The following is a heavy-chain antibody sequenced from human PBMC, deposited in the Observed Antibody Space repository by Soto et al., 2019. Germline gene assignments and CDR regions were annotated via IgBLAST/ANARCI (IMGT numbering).Heavy chain of an antibody. CDR3: ARDGRIYTSTWHVDY. CDR1: EFTFSSFG. D-gene: IGHD6-13*01. Sequence: QVQLVESGGGVVQPGRSLRLSCVASEFTFSSFGMHWVRQAPGKGLEWVAVIWSDGSNKYYADSLKGRFTISRDNSKNTLFLQMNSLRAEDTAVYYCARDGRIYTSTWHVDYWGQGSLVTVSS. J-gene: IGHJ4*02. V-gene: IGHV3-33*01. CDR2: IWSDGSNK.